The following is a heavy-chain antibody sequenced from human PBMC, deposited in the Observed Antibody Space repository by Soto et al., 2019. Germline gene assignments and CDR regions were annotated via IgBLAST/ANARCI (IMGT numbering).Heavy chain of an antibody. CDR2: IIPILGIA. J-gene: IGHJ4*02. D-gene: IGHD5-18*01. CDR3: AKESVNLGVVTSFDY. Sequence: SVKVSCKASGGTFSSYTISCVRQAPGQGLEWMGRIIPILGIANYAQKFQGRVTITADKSTSTAYMELSSLRSEDTAVYYCAKESVNLGVVTSFDYWGQGTLVTVSS. CDR1: GGTFSSYT. V-gene: IGHV1-69*04.